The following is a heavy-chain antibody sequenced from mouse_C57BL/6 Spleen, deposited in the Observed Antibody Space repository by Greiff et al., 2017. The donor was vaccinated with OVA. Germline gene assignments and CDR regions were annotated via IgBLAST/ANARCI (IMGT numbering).Heavy chain of an antibody. CDR3: ARSGNYYGSRLVDY. J-gene: IGHJ2*01. D-gene: IGHD1-1*01. Sequence: VQLQQPGAELVRPGSSVKLSCKASGYTFTSYWMHWVKQRPIQGLEWIGNIDPSDSETHYNQKFKDKATLTVDKSSSTAYMQLSSLTSEDSAVYYCARSGNYYGSRLVDYWGQGTTLTVSS. CDR2: IDPSDSET. CDR1: GYTFTSYW. V-gene: IGHV1-52*01.